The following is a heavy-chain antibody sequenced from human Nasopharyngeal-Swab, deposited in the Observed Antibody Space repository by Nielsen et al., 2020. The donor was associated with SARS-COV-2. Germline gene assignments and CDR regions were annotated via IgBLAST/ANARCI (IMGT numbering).Heavy chain of an antibody. Sequence: GESLKISCAASGFTFSNFAMSWIRQAPGKGLEWVSYISSSGSTIYYADSVKGRFTISRDNAKNSLYLQMNSLRAEDTAVYYCASSATYYDILTGYNYYYYMDVWGKGTTVTVSS. CDR3: ASSATYYDILTGYNYYYYMDV. V-gene: IGHV3-11*01. CDR1: GFTFSNFA. CDR2: ISSSGSTI. D-gene: IGHD3-9*01. J-gene: IGHJ6*03.